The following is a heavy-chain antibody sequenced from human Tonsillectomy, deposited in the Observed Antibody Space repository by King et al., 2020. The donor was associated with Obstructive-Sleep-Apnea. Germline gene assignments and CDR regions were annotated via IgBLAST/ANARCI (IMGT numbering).Heavy chain of an antibody. D-gene: IGHD6-19*01. Sequence: VQLVESGGGLVQPGGSLRLSCSASGFTFSSYAMHWVRQAPGMGLEYVSAISSNGGSTYYADSVKGRFTISRDNSKNTLYLQMSSLRAEDTAVYYCVKDGVGYSSGSSPDYWGQGTLVTVSS. CDR3: VKDGVGYSSGSSPDY. V-gene: IGHV3-64D*09. J-gene: IGHJ4*02. CDR2: ISSNGGST. CDR1: GFTFSSYA.